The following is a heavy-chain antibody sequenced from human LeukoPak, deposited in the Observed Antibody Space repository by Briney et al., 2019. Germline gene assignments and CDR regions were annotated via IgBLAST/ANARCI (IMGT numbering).Heavy chain of an antibody. CDR3: AKDGRGGDCTSASCTNWFGP. V-gene: IGHV3-23*01. J-gene: IGHJ5*02. CDR2: IGGSGGVT. CDR1: GFTFSTYA. D-gene: IGHD2-2*01. Sequence: GGSLRLSCAASGFTFSTYALTWVRQAPGKGLEWVSTIGGSGGVTYYADSVKGRFTISKDNSKNTLYLQMNSLRAEDTAVYYCAKDGRGGDCTSASCTNWFGPWGQGTLVTVSS.